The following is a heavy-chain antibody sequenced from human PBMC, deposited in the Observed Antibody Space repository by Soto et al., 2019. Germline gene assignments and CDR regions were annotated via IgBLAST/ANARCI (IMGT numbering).Heavy chain of an antibody. Sequence: QVHLVESGGGVVQPGTSLRLSCEASGFTFSGFGMHWVRQTPGKGLEWVAVIWYDGSKEYFADCVKGRFTISRDNSKNALYLQMNRLRAEDSAIYHCARGRGGSYGGNSAHYDVWGQGTLVTVSS. CDR3: ARGRGGSYGGNSAHYDV. V-gene: IGHV3-33*01. J-gene: IGHJ3*01. CDR1: GFTFSGFG. CDR2: IWYDGSKE. D-gene: IGHD4-17*01.